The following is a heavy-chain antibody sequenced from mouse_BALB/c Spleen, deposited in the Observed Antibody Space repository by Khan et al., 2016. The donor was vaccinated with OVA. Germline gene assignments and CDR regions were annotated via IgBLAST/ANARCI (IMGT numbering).Heavy chain of an antibody. CDR1: GYTFINYW. D-gene: IGHD1-1*01. J-gene: IGHJ2*01. CDR2: LNPSTGYT. Sequence: QVQLKESGAELAKPGASVKMSCKASGYTFINYWILWVKQRPGQGLEWIGYLNPSTGYTEYTQNFKDKATLTADKSSSTAYMQLSSLTSEDSAVYYCARRGLRWDFDYWGQGTTLTVSS. CDR3: ARRGLRWDFDY. V-gene: IGHV1-7*01.